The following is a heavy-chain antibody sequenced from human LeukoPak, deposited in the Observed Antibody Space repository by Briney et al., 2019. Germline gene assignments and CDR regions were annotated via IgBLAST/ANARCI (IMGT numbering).Heavy chain of an antibody. CDR2: IYYSGST. Sequence: NPSETLSLTCTVSGGSISSYYWSGIRQPPGKGLEWIGYIYYSGSTNYNPSLKSRVTISVDTSKNQFSLKLSSVTAADTAVYYCARHERGAGYCSSTSCYAWGYLDYWGQGTLVTVSS. V-gene: IGHV4-59*08. J-gene: IGHJ4*02. CDR3: ARHERGAGYCSSTSCYAWGYLDY. CDR1: GGSISSYY. D-gene: IGHD2-2*01.